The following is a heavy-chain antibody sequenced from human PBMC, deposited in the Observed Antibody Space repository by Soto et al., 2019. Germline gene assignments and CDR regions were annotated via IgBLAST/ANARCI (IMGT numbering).Heavy chain of an antibody. CDR1: GSPFSTYA. V-gene: IGHV3-23*01. Sequence: EVQLLESGGGLLHPGGSLRLSCAASGSPFSTYAMSWVRQAQGRGLEWVSAISGSGGSTYYADSVKGRFTISRDNSKNTLYLQMNSLRAEDTAVYYCAKDRGWLGSDNWFDPWGQGTLVTVSS. J-gene: IGHJ5*02. CDR3: AKDRGWLGSDNWFDP. CDR2: ISGSGGST. D-gene: IGHD5-12*01.